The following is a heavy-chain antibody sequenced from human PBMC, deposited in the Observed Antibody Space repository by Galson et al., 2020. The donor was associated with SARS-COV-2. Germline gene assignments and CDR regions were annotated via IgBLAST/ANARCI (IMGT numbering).Heavy chain of an antibody. CDR3: ATGPPVITTLWFDP. D-gene: IGHD3-22*01. J-gene: IGHJ5*02. CDR2: FDPEDGET. V-gene: IGHV1-24*01. Sequence: ASVKVSCKVSGYTLTELSMHWVRQAPGKGLEWMGGFDPEDGETIYAQKFQGRVTMTEDTSTDTAYMELSSLRSEDTAVYYCATGPPVITTLWFDPWGQGTLVTVSS. CDR1: GYTLTELS.